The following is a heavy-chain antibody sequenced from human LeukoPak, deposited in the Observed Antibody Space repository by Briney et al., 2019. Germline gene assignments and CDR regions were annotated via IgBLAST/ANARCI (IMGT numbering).Heavy chain of an antibody. Sequence: ASVNVSCKASGYTFTSFDFNWVRQATGQGLEWMGWMKSNNGHTGYAQKFQGRVTMTRDTSISIAYMELSSLTFEDTAVYYCARGPPNWGMVGYWGQGTLVTVSS. CDR1: GYTFTSFD. CDR2: MKSNNGHT. J-gene: IGHJ4*02. V-gene: IGHV1-8*01. CDR3: ARGPPNWGMVGY. D-gene: IGHD7-27*01.